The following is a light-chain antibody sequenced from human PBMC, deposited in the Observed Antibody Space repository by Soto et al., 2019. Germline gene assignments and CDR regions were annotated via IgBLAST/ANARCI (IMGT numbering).Light chain of an antibody. CDR2: KVS. V-gene: IGKV2-24*01. CDR1: QSLVHSDGGTY. CDR3: MQATQFPLT. Sequence: DVVMTQTSLSSPVTLGQPASISCRSSQSLVHSDGGTYLSWLQQRPGQPPRLLIYKVSNRFPGVPDRFSGSGAATDFTLRISREEAEDVGVYYCMQATQFPLTFGGVTKVEIK. J-gene: IGKJ4*01.